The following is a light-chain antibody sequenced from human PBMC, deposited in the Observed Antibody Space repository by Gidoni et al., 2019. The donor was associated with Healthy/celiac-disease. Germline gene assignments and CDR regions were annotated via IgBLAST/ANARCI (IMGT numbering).Light chain of an antibody. CDR3: QVWDNTNNQGGV. CDR2: YHR. CDR1: NIGVKS. J-gene: IGLJ2*01. V-gene: IGLV3-21*01. Sequence: SYVLTQPPSVSVAPGKTATITCGGNNIGVKSVHWYQQQPVQAPVMVMYYHRDRPTGIPARFSGSNSGNTATLTISRVDAGDEADFYFQVWDNTNNQGGVFGGGTKLTVL.